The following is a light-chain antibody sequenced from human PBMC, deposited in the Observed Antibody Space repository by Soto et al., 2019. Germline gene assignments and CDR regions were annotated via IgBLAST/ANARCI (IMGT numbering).Light chain of an antibody. Sequence: EIVMTQSPATLSVSPGERVTLSCRASQSIRNNLVWYQQKSGQAPRLLIYDASTRAAGIPVRFSGSGSGTEFTLTISSLQSEDFAVYFCQQFNAWPLTFGPGTKV. CDR1: QSIRNN. CDR3: QQFNAWPLT. J-gene: IGKJ3*01. V-gene: IGKV3-15*01. CDR2: DAS.